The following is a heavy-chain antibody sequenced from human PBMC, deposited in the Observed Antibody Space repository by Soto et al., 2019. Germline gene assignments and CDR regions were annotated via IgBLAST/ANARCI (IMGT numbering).Heavy chain of an antibody. CDR2: FSGSGGST. CDR1: GFTFSSYA. Sequence: GGSLRLSCAASGFTFSSYAMSWVRQAPGKGLEWVSAFSGSGGSTYYADSVKGRFTISRDNSKNTLYLQMNSLRAEDTAVYYCALLVWGDIVLMVYAKPYYFDYWGQGTLVTVSS. D-gene: IGHD2-8*01. CDR3: ALLVWGDIVLMVYAKPYYFDY. V-gene: IGHV3-23*01. J-gene: IGHJ4*02.